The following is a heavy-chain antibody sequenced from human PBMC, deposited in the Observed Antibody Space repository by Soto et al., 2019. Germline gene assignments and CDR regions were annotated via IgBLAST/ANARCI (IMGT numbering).Heavy chain of an antibody. J-gene: IGHJ4*02. CDR1: GGSVSSSGNY. CDR3: ARHCAVVLYHFDY. D-gene: IGHD2-15*01. V-gene: IGHV4-39*01. CDR2: IYYSGST. Sequence: SETLSITCTVSGGSVSSSGNYWGWIRQPPGKGLEWIGSIYYSGSTYYNPSFKSRVTTSADTSKNQFSLKLSSVTAADTAVYYCARHCAVVLYHFDYWGLGTLVT.